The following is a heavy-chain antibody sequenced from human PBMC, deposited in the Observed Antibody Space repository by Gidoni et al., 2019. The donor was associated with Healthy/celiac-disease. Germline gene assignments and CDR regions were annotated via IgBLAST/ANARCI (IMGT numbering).Heavy chain of an antibody. V-gene: IGHV4-39*01. Sequence: IRQPPGKGLEWIGSIYYSGSTYYNPSLKSRVTISVDTSKNQFSLKLSSVTAADTAVYYCARLTWAAAGVEDNWFDPWGQGTLVTVSS. CDR2: IYYSGST. J-gene: IGHJ5*02. D-gene: IGHD6-13*01. CDR3: ARLTWAAAGVEDNWFDP.